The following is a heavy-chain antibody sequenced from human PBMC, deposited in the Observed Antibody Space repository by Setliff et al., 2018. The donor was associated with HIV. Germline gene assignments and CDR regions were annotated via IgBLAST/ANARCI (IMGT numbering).Heavy chain of an antibody. CDR1: GGSISSHY. V-gene: IGHV4-59*08. D-gene: IGHD3-3*01. CDR3: ARCYNFWSGYDGGWFDP. Sequence: PSETLSLTCTVSGGSISSHYWGWIRQHPGKGLELIGYIYYSGSTYYNPSLKSRVTISVETSKNQVSLKLSSVTAADTAVYYCARCYNFWSGYDGGWFDPWGQGTLVTVSS. J-gene: IGHJ5*02. CDR2: IYYSGST.